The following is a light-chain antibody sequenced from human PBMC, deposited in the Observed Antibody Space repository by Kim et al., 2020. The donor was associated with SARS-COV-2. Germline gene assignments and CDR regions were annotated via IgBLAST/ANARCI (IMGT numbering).Light chain of an antibody. CDR2: GKN. Sequence: ALRPTVRITCQGDSLRSYYASWDQQKPGQAPVLVIYGKNNRPSGIPDRFSGSSSGNTASLTITGAQAEDEADYYCNSRDSSGNHLVFGGGTQLTVL. CDR3: NSRDSSGNHLV. V-gene: IGLV3-19*01. CDR1: SLRSYY. J-gene: IGLJ2*01.